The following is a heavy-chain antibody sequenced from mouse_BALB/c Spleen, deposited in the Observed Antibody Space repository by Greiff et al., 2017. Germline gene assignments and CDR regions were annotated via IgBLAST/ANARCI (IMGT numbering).Heavy chain of an antibody. CDR3: AREDDATFAD. V-gene: IGHV3-2*02. CDR2: ISYSGST. J-gene: IGHJ2*01. CDR1: GYSITSDYA. Sequence: EVQLQESGPGLVKPSQSLSLTCTVTGYSITSDYAWNWIRQFPGNKLEWMGYISYSGSTSYNPSLKSRISITRDTSKNQFFLQLNSVTTEDTATYYCAREDDATFADWGQGTTLTVSS. D-gene: IGHD2-12*01.